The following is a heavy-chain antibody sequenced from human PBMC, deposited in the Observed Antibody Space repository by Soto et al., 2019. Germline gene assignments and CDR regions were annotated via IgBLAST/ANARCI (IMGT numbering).Heavy chain of an antibody. Sequence: SETLSLTCVVSGDSISSVGNSWSWIRQPPGKGLEWIGYIYHSGSTYYNPSLKSRVTISVDRSKNQFSLKLSPVTAADTAVYYCAKNSYTSSSAYFDYWGQGALVTVSS. J-gene: IGHJ4*02. CDR2: IYHSGST. D-gene: IGHD6-6*01. V-gene: IGHV4-30-2*01. CDR3: AKNSYTSSSAYFDY. CDR1: GDSISSVGNS.